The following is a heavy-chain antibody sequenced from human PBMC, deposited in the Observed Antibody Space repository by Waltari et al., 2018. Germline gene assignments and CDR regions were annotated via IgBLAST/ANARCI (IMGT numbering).Heavy chain of an antibody. D-gene: IGHD6-19*01. V-gene: IGHV1-18*01. CDR1: GYNFGVYG. J-gene: IGHJ6*03. CDR2: SSPYNDDK. CDR3: ARDYWTTGSGRHLSFMDV. Sequence: QVQLLQSGSDLKKPGASVKVSCRASGYNFGVYGISWVRQAPGQGLEWMGWSSPYNDDKRYAQKVQGRLTMTTDTSTRTAYMQLRSLRSDDTAVYYCARDYWTTGSGRHLSFMDVWGKGTTVIISS.